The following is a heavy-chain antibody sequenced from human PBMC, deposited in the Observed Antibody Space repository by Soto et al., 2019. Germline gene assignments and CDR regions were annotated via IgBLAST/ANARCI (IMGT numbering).Heavy chain of an antibody. CDR2: ISSSGSTI. D-gene: IGHD3-16*01. CDR3: ARVGGDYYYYYGMDV. J-gene: IGHJ6*02. Sequence: VQLVESGGGLVQPGGSLRLSCAASGFTFSSYEMNWVRQAPGKGLEWVSYISSSGSTIYYADSVKGRFTISRDNAKNSLYLQMNSLRAEDTAVYYCARVGGDYYYYYGMDVWGQGTTVTVSS. CDR1: GFTFSSYE. V-gene: IGHV3-48*03.